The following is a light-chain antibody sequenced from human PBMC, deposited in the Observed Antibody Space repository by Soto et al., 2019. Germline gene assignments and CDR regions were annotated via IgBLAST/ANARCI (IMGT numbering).Light chain of an antibody. CDR2: GAS. J-gene: IGKJ1*01. V-gene: IGKV3-20*01. Sequence: SVLTQSPGNLSLSPGERATLSCRASQSVSSSYLAWYQQKPGQAPRLLIYGASSRATGIPDRFSGSGSGTDFTLTISRLEPEDFAVYFCQQYGSSRTFGQGTKVDIK. CDR3: QQYGSSRT. CDR1: QSVSSSY.